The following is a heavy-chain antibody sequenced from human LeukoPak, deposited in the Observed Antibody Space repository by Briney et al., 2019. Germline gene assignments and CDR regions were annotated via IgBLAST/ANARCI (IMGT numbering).Heavy chain of an antibody. V-gene: IGHV4-59*01. Sequence: SETLSLTCTVSGGSMSSYYWSWIRQPPGKGLEWIGYIYYSGSTNYNASLKSRVTISVGTSKNQFSLKLSSVTAADTAVYYCAKDTVYDFWSGYTDYWGQGTLVTVSS. CDR1: GGSMSSYY. J-gene: IGHJ4*02. CDR2: IYYSGST. D-gene: IGHD3-3*01. CDR3: AKDTVYDFWSGYTDY.